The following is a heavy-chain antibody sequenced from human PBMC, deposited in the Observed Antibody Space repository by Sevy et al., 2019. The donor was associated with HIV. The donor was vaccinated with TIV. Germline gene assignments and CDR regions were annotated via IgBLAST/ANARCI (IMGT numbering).Heavy chain of an antibody. CDR2: IIAYNGNT. CDR3: ARGWDSSSGYYFDY. J-gene: IGHJ4*02. CDR1: GYTFTSYG. D-gene: IGHD3-22*01. V-gene: IGHV1-18*01. Sequence: ASVKVSCKASGYTFTSYGISWVRQAPGQGLEWMGWIIAYNGNTNYAQKVQGRVTMTTDTSTSTAYMELRSLRSDDTAVYYCARGWDSSSGYYFDYWGQGTLVTVSS.